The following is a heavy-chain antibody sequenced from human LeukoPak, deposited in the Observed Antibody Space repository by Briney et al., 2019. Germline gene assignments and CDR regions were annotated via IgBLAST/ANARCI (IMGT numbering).Heavy chain of an antibody. CDR2: IIPIFGTA. CDR1: GGTFSSYA. J-gene: IGHJ6*03. CDR3: ASGSSGYGYYYYMYV. D-gene: IGHD3-22*01. V-gene: IGHV1-69*05. Sequence: SVKVSCKASGGTFSSYAISWVRQAPGQGLEWMGRIIPIFGTANYAQKFQGRVTITTDESTSTAYMELSSLRSEDTAVYYCASGSSGYGYYYYMYVWGKGTTVTVSS.